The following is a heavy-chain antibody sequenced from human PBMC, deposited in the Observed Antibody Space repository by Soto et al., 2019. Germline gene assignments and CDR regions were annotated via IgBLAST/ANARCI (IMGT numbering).Heavy chain of an antibody. J-gene: IGHJ3*02. CDR3: ARAGPVAGNHAFDI. CDR2: IIPIFGTA. D-gene: IGHD6-19*01. V-gene: IGHV1-69*06. CDR1: GGSFSSYA. Sequence: QVQLVQSGAEVKKPGSSVKVSCKASGGSFSSYAISWVRQAPVQGLEWMGGIIPIFGTATYAQKFQGRVTIIADKPTSTAYRGLTSLRSEDTAVYYCARAGPVAGNHAFDIWGQGTLVTVSS.